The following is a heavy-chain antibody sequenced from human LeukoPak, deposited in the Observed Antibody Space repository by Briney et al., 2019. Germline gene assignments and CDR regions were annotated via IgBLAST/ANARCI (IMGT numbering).Heavy chain of an antibody. J-gene: IGHJ6*02. Sequence: PGGSLRLSRAASGFTFSSYAMHWVRQAPGKGLEWVAVISYDGSNKYYADSVKGRFTISRDNSKNTLYLQMNSLRAEDTAVYYCATSQWLRGYGMDVWGQGTTVTVSS. D-gene: IGHD6-19*01. CDR2: ISYDGSNK. CDR1: GFTFSSYA. CDR3: ATSQWLRGYGMDV. V-gene: IGHV3-30-3*01.